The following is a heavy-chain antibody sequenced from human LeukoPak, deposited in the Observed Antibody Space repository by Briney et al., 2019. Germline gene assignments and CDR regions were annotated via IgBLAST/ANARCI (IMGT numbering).Heavy chain of an antibody. CDR2: ISYDGSNK. CDR3: AREGGCSSTSCERAFDY. J-gene: IGHJ4*02. CDR1: GFTFSSYA. V-gene: IGHV3-30-3*01. Sequence: GGSLRLSCAASGFTFSSYAMHWVRQAPGKGLEGVAVISYDGSNKYYADSVKGRFTISRDNSKNTLYLQMNSLRAEDTAVYYCAREGGCSSTSCERAFDYWGQGTLVTVSS. D-gene: IGHD2-2*01.